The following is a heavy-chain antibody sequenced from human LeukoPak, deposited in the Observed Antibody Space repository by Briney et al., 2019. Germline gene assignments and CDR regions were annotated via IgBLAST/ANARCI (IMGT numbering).Heavy chain of an antibody. D-gene: IGHD6-19*01. CDR2: IYYSGST. CDR3: ARTAYHSSGRRPNNWFDP. J-gene: IGHJ5*02. CDR1: GYSISSSNW. V-gene: IGHV4-28*01. Sequence: SETLSLTCAVSGYSISSSNWWGWIRQPPGKGLEWIGYIYYSGSTYYNPSLKSRVTMSVDTSKNQFSLKLSSVTAVDTAVYYCARTAYHSSGRRPNNWFDPWGQGTLVTVSS.